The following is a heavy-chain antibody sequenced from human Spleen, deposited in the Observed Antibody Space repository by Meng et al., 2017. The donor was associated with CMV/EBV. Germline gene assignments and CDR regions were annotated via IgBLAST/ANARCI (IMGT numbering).Heavy chain of an antibody. V-gene: IGHV4-59*01. CDR3: ASSIVARRFYYFDY. Sequence: SETLSLTCTVSGGSINDYYWSWIRQSPGKGLEWIAYMYHTGSINYNPSLLSRLTISVDTSRNLFSLKLSSVTAADTAVYYCASSIVARRFYYFDYWGQGTLVTVSS. CDR2: MYHTGSI. CDR1: GGSINDYY. J-gene: IGHJ4*02. D-gene: IGHD6-6*01.